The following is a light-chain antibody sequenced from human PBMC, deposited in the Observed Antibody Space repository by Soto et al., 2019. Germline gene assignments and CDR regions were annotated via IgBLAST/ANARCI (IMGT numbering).Light chain of an antibody. J-gene: IGKJ2*01. Sequence: AIRMTQSPSSFSASTGDRVTITCRASQGISSYLAWYQQKPGKAPKLLISAASTLQSGVPSRLSGSGSGTDFNLTISCLQSEDFATYYCQQYYSYPYTFGQGTKLEIK. CDR1: QGISSY. CDR3: QQYYSYPYT. V-gene: IGKV1-8*01. CDR2: AAS.